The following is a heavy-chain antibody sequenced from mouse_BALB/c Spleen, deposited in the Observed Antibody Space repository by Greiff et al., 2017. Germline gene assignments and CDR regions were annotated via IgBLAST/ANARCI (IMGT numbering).Heavy chain of an antibody. CDR3: TRLRGYSMDY. CDR2: IDPYNGGT. J-gene: IGHJ4*01. V-gene: IGHV1S135*01. Sequence: VQLLQSGPDLVKPWASVKVSCNASGYAFTSYNMYWVKQSHGKSLEWIGYIDPYNGGTSYNPKFKGKATLTVDKSSSTAYMQLNSLTSEDSAVYCCTRLRGYSMDYWGQGTSVTVSS. D-gene: IGHD1-1*01. CDR1: GYAFTSYN.